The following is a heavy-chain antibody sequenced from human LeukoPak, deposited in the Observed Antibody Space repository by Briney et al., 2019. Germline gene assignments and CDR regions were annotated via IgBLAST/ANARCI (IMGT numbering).Heavy chain of an antibody. CDR2: ISPSGGST. J-gene: IGHJ4*02. CDR1: GYTFTSNY. D-gene: IGHD2-8*01. CDR3: AGSLGYCTSNVCYLKY. Sequence: GASVKVSCKAFGYTFTSNYMHWVRQAPGQGPEWMGVISPSGGSTTYAQKFQGRVTLTRDMSTSTDYLELSSLRSDDTAVYYCAGSLGYCTSNVCYLKYWGQGTLVTVSS. V-gene: IGHV1-46*01.